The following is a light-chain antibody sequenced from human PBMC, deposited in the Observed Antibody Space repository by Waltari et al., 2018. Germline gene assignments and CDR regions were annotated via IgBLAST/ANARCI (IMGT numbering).Light chain of an antibody. V-gene: IGLV2-18*02. Sequence: QSALTQPPPVSGSPGQSVTIPCTGTSSDVGSYNRVHWYKQPPGTAPKLMIYEVSNRPSGVPDRFSGSKSGNTASLTISGLQAEDEADYYCSSYTSSSTLVFGGGTKLTVL. CDR3: SSYTSSSTLV. J-gene: IGLJ2*01. CDR2: EVS. CDR1: SSDVGSYNR.